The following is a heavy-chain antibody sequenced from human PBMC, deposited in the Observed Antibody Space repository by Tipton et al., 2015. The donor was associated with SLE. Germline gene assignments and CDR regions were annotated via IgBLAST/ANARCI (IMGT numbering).Heavy chain of an antibody. CDR2: IGSSGRAV. CDR3: VKGGVVPAAIGADGFDI. J-gene: IGHJ3*02. D-gene: IGHD2-2*02. CDR1: GFTFSDYY. Sequence: GSLRLSCAASGFTFSDYYMSWIRQAPGKGLEWVSYIGSSGRAVYYADSVKGRFTISRDNVKNSLYLQMNSLRAEDTAVYYCVKGGVVPAAIGADGFDIWGQGTMVTVSS. V-gene: IGHV3-11*04.